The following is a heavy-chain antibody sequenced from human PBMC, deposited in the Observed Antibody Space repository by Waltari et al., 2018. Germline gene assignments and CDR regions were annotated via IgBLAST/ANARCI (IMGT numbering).Heavy chain of an antibody. CDR1: GGSFSGYY. J-gene: IGHJ5*02. CDR2: INHSGST. V-gene: IGHV4-34*01. D-gene: IGHD3-10*01. CDR3: AREKNYYGSGSYRNWFDP. Sequence: QVQLQQWGAGLLKPSETLSLTCAVYGGSFSGYYWSWIRQPPGKGLEWIGEINHSGSTNYNPALKSRVTISVDTSKNQFSLKLSSVTAADTAVYYCAREKNYYGSGSYRNWFDPWGQGTLVTVSS.